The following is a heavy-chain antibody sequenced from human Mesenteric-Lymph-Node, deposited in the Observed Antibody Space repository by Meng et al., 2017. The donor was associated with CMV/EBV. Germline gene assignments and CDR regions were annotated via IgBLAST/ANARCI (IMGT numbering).Heavy chain of an antibody. J-gene: IGHJ4*02. CDR2: ISSSGSTI. CDR1: GFTFSSYE. D-gene: IGHD3-10*01. V-gene: IGHV3-48*03. Sequence: GGSLRLSCAASGFTFSSYEMNWVRQAPGKGLEWVSYISSSGSTIYYADSVKGRFTISRDNAKNSLYLQMNSLRAEDTAVYYCASQSRGSGSYIVYWGQGTLVTVSS. CDR3: ASQSRGSGSYIVY.